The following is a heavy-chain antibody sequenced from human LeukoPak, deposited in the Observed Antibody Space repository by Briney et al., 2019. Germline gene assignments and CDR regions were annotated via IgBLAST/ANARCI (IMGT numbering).Heavy chain of an antibody. CDR3: ARGDQYFDY. D-gene: IGHD2-2*01. Sequence: GGSLRLSCAASSFTFSTYWMHWAHQAPGKGLVWVSRINSDGSSTNYADSVKGRFTISRDNAKNMLYLQVNSLRAEDTAVYYCARGDQYFDYWGQGTLVTVSS. CDR1: SFTFSTYW. J-gene: IGHJ4*02. CDR2: INSDGSST. V-gene: IGHV3-74*01.